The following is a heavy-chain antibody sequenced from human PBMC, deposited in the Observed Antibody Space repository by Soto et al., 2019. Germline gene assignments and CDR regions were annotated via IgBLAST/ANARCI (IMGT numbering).Heavy chain of an antibody. CDR2: ISAYNGNT. CDR1: GYTFTSYG. J-gene: IGHJ6*01. V-gene: IGHV1-18*04. D-gene: IGHD1-1*01. CDR3: ARGGGRWIPHYYYYYYGMDV. Sequence: GPSVKVSCKASGYTFTSYGISWLRQAPGQGLEWMGLISAYNGNTNYAQKLQGRVTMTTDTSTSTAYMELRSLRSDDTAVYYCARGGGRWIPHYYYYYYGMDVWGQGTTVTFSS.